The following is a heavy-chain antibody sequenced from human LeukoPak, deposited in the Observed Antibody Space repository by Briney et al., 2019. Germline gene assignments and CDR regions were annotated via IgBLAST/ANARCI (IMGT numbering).Heavy chain of an antibody. Sequence: EASVKVSCKASGYTFTTYAMNWVRQAPGQGLEWMGWINTNTWNPAYAQGFTGRFVFSLDTSGSTAYLQISSLKADDTAVYYCAREVAIGRAAMEGLLHWGQGTLVTVSS. J-gene: IGHJ4*02. V-gene: IGHV7-4-1*02. CDR3: AREVAIGRAAMEGLLH. D-gene: IGHD5-18*01. CDR1: GYTFTTYA. CDR2: INTNTWNP.